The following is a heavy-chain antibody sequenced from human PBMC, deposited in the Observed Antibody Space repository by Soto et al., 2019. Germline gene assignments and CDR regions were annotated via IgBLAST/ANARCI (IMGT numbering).Heavy chain of an antibody. CDR1: GGTFSSYA. CDR3: ARAQSIPPYYYYGMDV. Sequence: QVQLVQSVAAVKKPGSSVKVSCKASGGTFSSYAISWVRQAPGQWLEWMGGIIPIFGTANYAQKFQGRVTITADESTSTAYMELSSLRSEDTAVYYCARAQSIPPYYYYGMDVWGQGTTVTVSS. V-gene: IGHV1-69*01. CDR2: IIPIFGTA. J-gene: IGHJ6*02. D-gene: IGHD2-21*01.